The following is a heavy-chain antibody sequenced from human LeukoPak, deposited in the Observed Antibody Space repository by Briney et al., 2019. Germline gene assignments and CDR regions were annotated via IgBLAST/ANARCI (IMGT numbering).Heavy chain of an antibody. Sequence: GASVKVSCEASGYTFNRYGITWLRQAPGQGFEWMGWISAYDGNTNYAQKFQGRVTMTTDTSTNTAYMELRSLRSDDTAVYYCARGATGAEPFWGQGTLVTVSS. D-gene: IGHD1-14*01. CDR2: ISAYDGNT. CDR1: GYTFNRYG. J-gene: IGHJ4*02. CDR3: ARGATGAEPF. V-gene: IGHV1-18*01.